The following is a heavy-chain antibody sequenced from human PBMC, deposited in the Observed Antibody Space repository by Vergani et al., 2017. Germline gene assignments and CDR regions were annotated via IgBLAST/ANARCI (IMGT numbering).Heavy chain of an antibody. D-gene: IGHD2-2*01. CDR3: ARERRIHLAVVVPAANDY. CDR2: INPNSGGT. V-gene: IGHV1-2*02. Sequence: QVQLVQSGAEVKQPGASVKVSCKASGYTFTGYYMHWVRQAPGQGLEWMGWINPNSGGTNYAPKFQGRVTMTRDTSISTAYRELSRLRSDDTAVYYCARERRIHLAVVVPAANDYWGQGTLVTVSS. CDR1: GYTFTGYY. J-gene: IGHJ4*02.